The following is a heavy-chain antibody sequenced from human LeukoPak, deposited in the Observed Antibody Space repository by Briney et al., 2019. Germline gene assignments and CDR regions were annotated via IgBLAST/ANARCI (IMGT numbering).Heavy chain of an antibody. CDR3: AREGRYYGSGSYYELADY. J-gene: IGHJ4*02. V-gene: IGHV1-18*01. Sequence: ASVTVSCKASGYTFTSYGISWVRQAPGQGLEWMGWISAYNGNTNYAQKLQGRVTMTTDTSTSTAYMELRSLRSDDTAVYYCAREGRYYGSGSYYELADYWGQGTLVTVSS. CDR2: ISAYNGNT. D-gene: IGHD3-10*01. CDR1: GYTFTSYG.